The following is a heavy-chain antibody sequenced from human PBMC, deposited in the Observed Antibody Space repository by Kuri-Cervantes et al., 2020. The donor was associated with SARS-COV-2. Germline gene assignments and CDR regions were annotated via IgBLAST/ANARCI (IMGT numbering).Heavy chain of an antibody. V-gene: IGHV3-23*01. J-gene: IGHJ4*02. CDR2: ISGSGGST. D-gene: IGHD6-19*01. CDR1: GFTFSSYA. CDR3: AKGGLDSGWGY. Sequence: GESLKISCAASGFTFSSYAMSWVRQAPGKGLEWVSAISGSGGSTYYAYSVKGRFTISRDDSKNTLYLQMNSLRAEGTAVYYCAKGGLDSGWGYWGQGTLVTVSS.